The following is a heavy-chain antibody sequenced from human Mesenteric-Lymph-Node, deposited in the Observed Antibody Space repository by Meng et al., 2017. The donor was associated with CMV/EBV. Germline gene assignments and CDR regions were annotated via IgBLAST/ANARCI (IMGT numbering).Heavy chain of an antibody. J-gene: IGHJ4*02. V-gene: IGHV3-9*01. CDR1: GFTFDDYA. CDR2: ISWNSGSI. D-gene: IGHD3-22*01. CDR3: AKGVFDDSSGSQYYFDY. Sequence: GGSLRLSCAASGFTFDDYAMHWVRQAPGKGLEWVSGISWNSGSIGYADSVKGRFTISRDNAKNSLYLQMNSLRGEDTAVYYCAKGVFDDSSGSQYYFDYWGQGTLVTVSS.